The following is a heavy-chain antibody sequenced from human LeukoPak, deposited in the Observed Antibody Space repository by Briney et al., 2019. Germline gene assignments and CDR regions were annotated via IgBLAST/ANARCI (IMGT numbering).Heavy chain of an antibody. V-gene: IGHV3-48*04. Sequence: HTGGSLRLSCAASGFTFSSYIINWVRQAPGKGLEWVSYISTSSSTIYYADSVKGRFTISRDNAKNSLYLQMNSLRAEDTAVYYCASWSRSLKMGGDYWGQGTLVTVSS. CDR1: GFTFSSYI. CDR3: ASWSRSLKMGGDY. J-gene: IGHJ4*02. CDR2: ISTSSSTI. D-gene: IGHD3-3*01.